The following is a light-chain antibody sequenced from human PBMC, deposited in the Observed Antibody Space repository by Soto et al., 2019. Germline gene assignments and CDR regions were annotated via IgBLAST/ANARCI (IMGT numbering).Light chain of an antibody. CDR2: SAN. V-gene: IGKV1-17*03. J-gene: IGKJ1*01. Sequence: DVQMTQSPSDMSASVGDRVTITCRASQDISNFLVWFQQRPGKVPKRLMYSANRLESGVPSRFSGSGSGTDFTLTISSLQPEDFATYYCQQSYSTPWTFGQGTKVDIK. CDR1: QDISNF. CDR3: QQSYSTPWT.